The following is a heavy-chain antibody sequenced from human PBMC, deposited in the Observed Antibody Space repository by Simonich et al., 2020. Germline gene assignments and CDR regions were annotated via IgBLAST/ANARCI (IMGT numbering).Heavy chain of an antibody. CDR3: AKDSSLVGATDWFDP. J-gene: IGHJ5*02. CDR1: GFTFSSYA. D-gene: IGHD1-26*01. CDR2: MSGSGGST. V-gene: IGHV3-23*01. Sequence: EVQLLESGGGLVQPGGSLRLSCAASGFTFSSYALSWVRQAHGKGLEWGSGMSGSGGSTYYADSVKGRFTISRDNSKNTLYLQMNSLRAEDTAVYYCAKDSSLVGATDWFDPWGQGTLVTVSS.